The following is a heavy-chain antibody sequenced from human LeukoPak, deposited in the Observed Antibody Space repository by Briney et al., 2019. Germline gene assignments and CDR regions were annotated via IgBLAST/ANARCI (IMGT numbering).Heavy chain of an antibody. CDR3: ARHVRRDGYNYNDY. J-gene: IGHJ4*02. CDR2: INPNSGGT. D-gene: IGHD5-24*01. CDR1: GYTFTGYY. Sequence: ASVKVSCKASGYTFTGYYVHWVRQAPGQGLEWMGWINPNSGGTNYAQKFQGRVTMTRDTSISTAYMELSRLRSDDTAVYYCARHVRRDGYNYNDYWGQGTLVTVSS. V-gene: IGHV1-2*02.